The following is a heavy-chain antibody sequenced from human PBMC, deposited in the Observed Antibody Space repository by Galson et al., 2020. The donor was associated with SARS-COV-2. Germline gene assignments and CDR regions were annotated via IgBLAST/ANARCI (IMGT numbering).Heavy chain of an antibody. Sequence: GGSLRLSCATSGFTFSTYYMSWVRQAPGKGLEWVSLIDGDATTHYADTVKGRFTISRDNSKNTLYLQMNSLTAGDTARYYCATDPYGGSIGGWGQGTLVTVTS. CDR1: GFTFSTYY. CDR2: IDGDATT. V-gene: IGHV3-53*01. J-gene: IGHJ4*02. D-gene: IGHD4-17*01. CDR3: ATDPYGGSIGG.